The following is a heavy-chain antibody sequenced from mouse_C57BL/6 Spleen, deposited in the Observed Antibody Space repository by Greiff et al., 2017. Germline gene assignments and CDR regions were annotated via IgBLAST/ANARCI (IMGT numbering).Heavy chain of an antibody. CDR2: ISSGGDYI. V-gene: IGHV5-9-1*02. CDR3: TRDLTTVVVPYWYFDV. Sequence: EVKLVESGEGLVKPGGSLKLSCAASGFTFSSYAMSWVRQTPEKRLEWVAYISSGGDYIYYADTVKGRFTISRDNARNTLYLQMSSLKSEDTAMYYCTRDLTTVVVPYWYFDVWGTGTTVTVSS. J-gene: IGHJ1*03. D-gene: IGHD1-1*01. CDR1: GFTFSSYA.